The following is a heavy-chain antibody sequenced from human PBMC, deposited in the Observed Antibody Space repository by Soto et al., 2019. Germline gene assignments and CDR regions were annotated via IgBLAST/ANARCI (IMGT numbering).Heavy chain of an antibody. V-gene: IGHV1-69*13. J-gene: IGHJ4*02. CDR3: ARRTGYFANHHFDY. D-gene: IGHD3-9*01. Sequence: ASVKVSCKASGGTFSIYAISWVLQAPGQGLEWMGGIIPIFGTANYAQKFQSRVTITADESTSTAYMELSSLRSEDTAVYYCARRTGYFANHHFDYWGQGTLVTVSS. CDR1: GGTFSIYA. CDR2: IIPIFGTA.